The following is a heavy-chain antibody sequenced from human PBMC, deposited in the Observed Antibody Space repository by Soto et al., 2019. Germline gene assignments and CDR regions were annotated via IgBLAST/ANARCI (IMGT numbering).Heavy chain of an antibody. J-gene: IGHJ4*02. CDR2: ISGSGGST. D-gene: IGHD2-15*01. Sequence: EVQLLESGGGLVQPGGSLRLSCAASGFTFSSYAMSWVRQAPGKGLEWVSAISGSGGSTYYADSVKGRFTISRDNXKXTXXLQMNSLRAEDTAVYYCAKLRGSIVVVVAATRFDYWGQGTLVTVSS. CDR1: GFTFSSYA. CDR3: AKLRGSIVVVVAATRFDY. V-gene: IGHV3-23*01.